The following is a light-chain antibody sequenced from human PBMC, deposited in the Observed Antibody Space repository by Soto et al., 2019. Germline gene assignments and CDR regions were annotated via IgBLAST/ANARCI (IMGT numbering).Light chain of an antibody. CDR3: QHRGNWPPIT. CDR2: DAF. J-gene: IGKJ5*01. Sequence: EIVLTQSPATLSLSPGERAALSCRASQSINNYLGWYQQKPGQAPRLLIFDAFRRVTGIPARFSGSGSGTDFTLTISSLEPEDFAVYYCQHRGNWPPITFGQGTRLEMK. CDR1: QSINNY. V-gene: IGKV3-11*01.